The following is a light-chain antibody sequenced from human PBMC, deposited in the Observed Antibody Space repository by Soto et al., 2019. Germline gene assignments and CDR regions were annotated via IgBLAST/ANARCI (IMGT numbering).Light chain of an antibody. CDR2: GAS. J-gene: IGKJ1*01. V-gene: IGKV3-20*01. CDR1: QGLTSNF. CDR3: QQYGSSPPET. Sequence: EIVLTQSPGTLSLSPGERATLSCRASQGLTSNFLAWYQQKPGQAPSLLIYGASNRATGAPDRFSGGGSGTDFTLTISRLEPEDCAVYYCQQYGSSPPETVGQGTKVDLK.